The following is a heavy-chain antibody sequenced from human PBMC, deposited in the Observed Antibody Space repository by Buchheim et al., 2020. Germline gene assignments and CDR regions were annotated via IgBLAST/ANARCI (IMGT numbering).Heavy chain of an antibody. J-gene: IGHJ4*02. CDR1: GFTFSSYA. V-gene: IGHV3-23*01. CDR2: ISGSGGST. CDR3: AKDRSFFYSSSSGVWDY. Sequence: EVQLLESGGGLVQPGGSLRLSCAASGFTFSSYAMSWVRQAPGKGLEWVSAISGSGGSTYYADSVKGRFTISRDNSKNTLYLQMNSLRAEDTAVYYYAKDRSFFYSSSSGVWDYWGQGTL. D-gene: IGHD6-6*01.